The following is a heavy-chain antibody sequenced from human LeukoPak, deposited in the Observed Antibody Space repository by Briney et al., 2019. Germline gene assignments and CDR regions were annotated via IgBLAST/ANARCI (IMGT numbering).Heavy chain of an antibody. CDR2: ISYDGSNK. CDR1: GFTFSNYD. Sequence: GGSLRLSCAASGFTFSNYDMHWVRQAPGKGLEWVAVISYDGSNKYYADSVKGRFTISRDNSKNTVYLQMNSLRAEDTAVYYCAKDREGTTFDNWGQGTLVTVST. J-gene: IGHJ4*02. D-gene: IGHD1-7*01. V-gene: IGHV3-30*18. CDR3: AKDREGTTFDN.